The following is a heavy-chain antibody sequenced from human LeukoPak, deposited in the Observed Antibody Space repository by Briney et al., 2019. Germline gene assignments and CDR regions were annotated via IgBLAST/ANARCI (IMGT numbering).Heavy chain of an antibody. CDR2: ISYDGSNK. J-gene: IGHJ4*02. Sequence: PGGSLRLSCAASGFTFSSYAMHWVRQAPGKGLEWVAVISYDGSNKYYADSVKGRFTISRDNSKNTLYLQMNSLRAEDTAVYYCARVRLAAAGFDYRGQGTLVTVSS. V-gene: IGHV3-30-3*01. D-gene: IGHD6-13*01. CDR3: ARVRLAAAGFDY. CDR1: GFTFSSYA.